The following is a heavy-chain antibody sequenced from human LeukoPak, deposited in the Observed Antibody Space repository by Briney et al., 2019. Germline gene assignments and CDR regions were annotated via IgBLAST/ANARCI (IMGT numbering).Heavy chain of an antibody. CDR3: ARETYSYGYYH. CDR2: ISAYNGNT. V-gene: IGHV1-18*01. D-gene: IGHD5-18*01. Sequence: ASVKVSCKASGGTFSSYAISWVRQAPGQGLEWMGWISAYNGNTNYAQKLQGRVTMTTDTSTSTAYMELRSLRSDDTAVYYCARETYSYGYYHWGQGTLVTVSS. J-gene: IGHJ4*02. CDR1: GGTFSSYA.